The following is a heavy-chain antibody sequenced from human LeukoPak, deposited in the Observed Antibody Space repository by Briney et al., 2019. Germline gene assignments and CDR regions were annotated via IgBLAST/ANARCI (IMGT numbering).Heavy chain of an antibody. Sequence: GGSLRLSCAASGFTFSSYSMNWVRQAPGKGLEWVSSISSSSNYIYYADSVKGRFIISRNNAWNSLYLQMNSLRAEDTAVYYCARDPGVSGSYPNWGQGTMVTVSS. J-gene: IGHJ3*01. D-gene: IGHD1-26*01. V-gene: IGHV3-21*01. CDR2: ISSSSNYI. CDR1: GFTFSSYS. CDR3: ARDPGVSGSYPN.